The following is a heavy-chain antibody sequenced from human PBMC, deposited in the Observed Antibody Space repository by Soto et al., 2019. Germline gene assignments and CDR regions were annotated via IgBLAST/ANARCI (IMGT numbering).Heavy chain of an antibody. CDR3: ARGVITMVRGVNWFDP. CDR2: TYYRSKWYN. J-gene: IGHJ5*02. V-gene: IGHV6-1*01. Sequence: PSQTLSLTCAISGDSVSSNSAAWNWIRQSPSRGLEWLGRTYYRSKWYNDYAVSVKSRITINPDTSKNQFSLQLNSVTPEDTAVYYCARGVITMVRGVNWFDPWGQGTLVTVS. CDR1: GDSVSSNSAA. D-gene: IGHD3-10*01.